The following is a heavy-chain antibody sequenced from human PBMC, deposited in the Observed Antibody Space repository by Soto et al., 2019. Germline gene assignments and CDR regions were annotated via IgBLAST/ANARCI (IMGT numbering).Heavy chain of an antibody. D-gene: IGHD1-1*01. CDR3: AKDERGYYHMAV. Sequence: GGSLRLSCAASGFSFSSEAMSWVRQAPGKGLEWVSVISGSGRNTYYADSVQGRFTISRDNSKNTLYLQMNSLRAEDTAVYYYAKDERGYYHMAVRGKRTTVTVAS. CDR1: GFSFSSEA. J-gene: IGHJ6*03. CDR2: ISGSGRNT. V-gene: IGHV3-23*01.